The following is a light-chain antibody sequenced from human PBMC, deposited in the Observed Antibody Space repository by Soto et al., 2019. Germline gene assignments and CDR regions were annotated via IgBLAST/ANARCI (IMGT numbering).Light chain of an antibody. CDR1: NNDIGGYTY. J-gene: IGLJ1*01. CDR3: RSYSRSIHYV. V-gene: IGLV2-8*01. Sequence: QSALTQPPSASGSPGQSVTISCTGTNNDIGGYTYVSWYQQLPGKAPKLMIYEVNKRPSGIPDRFSGSKSGNTASLTVSGLQPWDEGENFRRSYSRSIHYVFGTGTKLTVL. CDR2: EVN.